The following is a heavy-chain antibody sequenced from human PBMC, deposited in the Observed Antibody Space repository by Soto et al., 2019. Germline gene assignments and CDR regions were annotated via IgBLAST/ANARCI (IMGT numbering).Heavy chain of an antibody. V-gene: IGHV4-31*03. CDR2: IYYSGST. CDR1: GGSISTGGYY. D-gene: IGHD4-17*01. CDR3: PRADSGDYHFDS. J-gene: IGHJ4*01. Sequence: QVQLQESGPGLVKRSQTLSLTCTVSGGSISTGGYYWSWIRQHPGKGLEWIGYIYYSGSTYYNPSLKSRVTISAVTSKNQFSLKLSSVTAADTAVYYCPRADSGDYHFDSWGHGTLVTVSS.